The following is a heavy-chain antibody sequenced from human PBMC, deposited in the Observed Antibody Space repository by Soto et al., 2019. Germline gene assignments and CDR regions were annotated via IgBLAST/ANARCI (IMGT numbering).Heavy chain of an antibody. D-gene: IGHD6-13*01. Sequence: GGCLRLSCAASGFTFSSDAMSWVRQAPGKGLGWVSAISGSGGSTYYADSVKGRFTISRDNSKNTLYLQMNSLRAEDTAVYYCTKEGSSWYRDYYYYGMDVWGQGTTVTVSS. CDR3: TKEGSSWYRDYYYYGMDV. V-gene: IGHV3-23*01. CDR2: ISGSGGST. J-gene: IGHJ6*02. CDR1: GFTFSSDA.